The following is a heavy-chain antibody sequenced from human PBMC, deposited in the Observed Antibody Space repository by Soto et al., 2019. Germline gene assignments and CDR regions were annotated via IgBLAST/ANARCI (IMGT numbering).Heavy chain of an antibody. V-gene: IGHV3-53*01. D-gene: IGHD1-26*01. Sequence: LRLSFAASGFTVSRSYMSWVRQAPGKGLEWVSVIYRGDDTHYADSVKGRFTLSSDNSKNTLYLQMNSLRAEDTAVYYCVRETESEPWIYYGMDVWGQGTTVTV. CDR2: IYRGDDT. J-gene: IGHJ6*02. CDR1: GFTVSRSY. CDR3: VRETESEPWIYYGMDV.